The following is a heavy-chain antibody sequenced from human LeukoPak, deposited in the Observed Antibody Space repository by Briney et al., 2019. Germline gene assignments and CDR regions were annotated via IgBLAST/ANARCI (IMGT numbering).Heavy chain of an antibody. CDR2: INHSGST. Sequence: PSETLSLTCAVYGGSFSGYYWSWTRQPPGKGLEWIGEINHSGSTNYNPSLKSRVTISVDTSKNQFSLKLSSVTAADTAVYYCARTGMVVRGVIIPNWFDPWGQGTLVTVSS. V-gene: IGHV4-34*01. D-gene: IGHD3-10*01. J-gene: IGHJ5*02. CDR1: GGSFSGYY. CDR3: ARTGMVVRGVIIPNWFDP.